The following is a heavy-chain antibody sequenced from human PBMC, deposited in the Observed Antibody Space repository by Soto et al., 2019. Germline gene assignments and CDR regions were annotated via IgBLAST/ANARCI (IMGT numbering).Heavy chain of an antibody. D-gene: IGHD2-21*01. CDR1: GFTFSSYV. J-gene: IGHJ4*02. Sequence: QVQRVESGGGVVQPGRSLRLSCAASGFTFSSYVIHWVRQAPGKGLEWVAVISYDGSNKYYADSVKGRFTISRDNSINMLYLPMNRLRSDVTAVYSCASDSIPYCYGDHWGQGTLVTVSS. CDR2: ISYDGSNK. V-gene: IGHV3-30-3*01. CDR3: ASDSIPYCYGDH.